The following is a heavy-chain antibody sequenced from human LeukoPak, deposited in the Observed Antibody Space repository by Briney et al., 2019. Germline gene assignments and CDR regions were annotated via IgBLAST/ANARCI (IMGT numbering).Heavy chain of an antibody. CDR2: ISYDGSNK. V-gene: IGHV3-30*04. CDR3: ARDPGSYWFDP. J-gene: IGHJ5*02. Sequence: GGSLRLSCAASGFTFSSYAMHWVRQAPGKGLEGVAVISYDGSNKYYADSVKGRFTISRDNSKNTLYLQMNSLRAEDTAVYYCARDPGSYWFDPWGQGTLVTVSS. CDR1: GFTFSSYA.